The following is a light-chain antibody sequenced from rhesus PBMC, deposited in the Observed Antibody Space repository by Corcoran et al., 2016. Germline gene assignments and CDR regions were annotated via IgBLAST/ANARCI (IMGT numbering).Light chain of an antibody. Sequence: EIVMTQSPATLSLSPGERATLSCRASQSVSSSLAWYQQKPGQAPRLLIYGASSRATGIPDRFSGSGSGTAFTLTSSSLEPEDCVVYYCQQYSNWLTFGGGTKVEIK. CDR3: QQYSNWLT. CDR2: GAS. J-gene: IGKJ4*01. V-gene: IGKV3-42*03. CDR1: QSVSSS.